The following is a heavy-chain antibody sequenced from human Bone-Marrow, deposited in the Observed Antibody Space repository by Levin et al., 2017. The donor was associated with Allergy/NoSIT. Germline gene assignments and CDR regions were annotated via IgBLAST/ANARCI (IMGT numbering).Heavy chain of an antibody. Sequence: LSLTCAASGFTFSDYYMSWIRQAPGKGLEWVSYISSSSSYTNYADSVKGRFTISRDNAKNSLYLQMNSLRAEDTAVYYCARGRVVTANYFDYWGQGTLVTVSS. CDR3: ARGRVVTANYFDY. D-gene: IGHD2-21*02. CDR2: ISSSSSYT. V-gene: IGHV3-11*03. CDR1: GFTFSDYY. J-gene: IGHJ4*02.